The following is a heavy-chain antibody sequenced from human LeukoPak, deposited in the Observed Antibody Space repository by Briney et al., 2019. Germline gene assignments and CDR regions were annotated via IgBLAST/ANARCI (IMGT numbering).Heavy chain of an antibody. CDR3: AGLGDSRRKYYFDY. Sequence: ASVKVSCKASGFTFTSSAVQWVRQARGQRLEWVGWIVVGSGNTNYAQKFQGRVTITADESTSTAYMELSSLRSEDTAVYYCAGLGDSRRKYYFDYWGQGTLVTVSS. V-gene: IGHV1-58*01. CDR1: GFTFTSSA. D-gene: IGHD6-13*01. CDR2: IVVGSGNT. J-gene: IGHJ4*02.